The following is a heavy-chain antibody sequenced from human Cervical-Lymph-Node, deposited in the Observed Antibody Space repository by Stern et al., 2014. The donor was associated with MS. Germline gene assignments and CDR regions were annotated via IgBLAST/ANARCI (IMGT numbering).Heavy chain of an antibody. CDR1: GYSFTTYY. D-gene: IGHD3-9*01. V-gene: IGHV1-46*01. CDR3: ARGESTLTGYLRVYNWLDP. CDR2: IYTRSGVT. Sequence: QVQLMQSGAEVRKPGASVKVSCKASGYSFTTYYMHWVRQAPGQGLEWMGTIYTRSGVTSYAQKFQGRVTLTRDTSTSTVHMELSSPRSEDTAVYYCARGESTLTGYLRVYNWLDPWGQGTLVTVSS. J-gene: IGHJ5*02.